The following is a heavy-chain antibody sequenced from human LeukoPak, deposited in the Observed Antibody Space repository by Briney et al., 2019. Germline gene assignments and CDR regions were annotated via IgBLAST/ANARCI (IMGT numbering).Heavy chain of an antibody. D-gene: IGHD3-10*01. Sequence: ASVKVSCKASGYTFTSYDINWVRQATGQGLEWMGWMNPNSGNTGYAQKFQGRVTITRNTSISTAYMELSSLRSEDTAVYYCARQGITMVRGVLLGAFDIWGQGTMVTVSS. CDR1: GYTFTSYD. CDR2: MNPNSGNT. CDR3: ARQGITMVRGVLLGAFDI. J-gene: IGHJ3*02. V-gene: IGHV1-8*03.